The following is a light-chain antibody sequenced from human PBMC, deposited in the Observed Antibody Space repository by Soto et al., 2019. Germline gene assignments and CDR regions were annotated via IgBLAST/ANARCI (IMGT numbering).Light chain of an antibody. J-gene: IGKJ1*01. V-gene: IGKV1-5*03. Sequence: DIQMTQSPSTLSASVGDRVTITCRASQSISSWLAWYQQKPGKAPKLLIYKASSLESGVPSRFSGSGSGTEFTLTISSLQPDDFATYYCQHYNYYSPWTFGQGTKVDIK. CDR1: QSISSW. CDR2: KAS. CDR3: QHYNYYSPWT.